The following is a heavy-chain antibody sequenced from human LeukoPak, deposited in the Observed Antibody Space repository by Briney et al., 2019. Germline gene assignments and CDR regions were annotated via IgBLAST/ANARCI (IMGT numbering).Heavy chain of an antibody. CDR1: GGSISSYY. D-gene: IGHD5-24*01. CDR2: IYSSGFT. J-gene: IGHJ6*02. V-gene: IGHV4-59*01. CDR3: ARDHLAADGHYYYGVDV. Sequence: PSETLSLTCTVSGGSISSYYWSWMRQPPGKGLEWIGYIYSSGFTKYNPSLKGRVTMAVDTSKNQFSLKLSSVTAADTAVYYCARDHLAADGHYYYGVDVWGQGTTVTVSS.